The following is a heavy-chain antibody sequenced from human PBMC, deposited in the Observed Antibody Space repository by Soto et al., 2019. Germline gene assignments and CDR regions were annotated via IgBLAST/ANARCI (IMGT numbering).Heavy chain of an antibody. J-gene: IGHJ6*02. Sequence: SGTLCLTCTVSGCAFSSYYLSWIRQPPGKGLEWIGYTYDSGTTNYNPALKSRGTISVDTSKNPCSMKLSSVTVGDTGVYYCARARSPVALGRRNDALASNNNYYGMDVWGQGTTVTVSS. D-gene: IGHD1-1*01. CDR1: GCAFSSYY. V-gene: IGHV4-59*01. CDR2: TYDSGTT. CDR3: ARARSPVALGRRNDALASNNNYYGMDV.